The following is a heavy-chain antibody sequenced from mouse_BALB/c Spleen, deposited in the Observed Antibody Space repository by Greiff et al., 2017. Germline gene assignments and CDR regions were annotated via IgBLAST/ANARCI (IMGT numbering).Heavy chain of an antibody. CDR1: GFTFSSYG. CDR2: ISSGGSYT. D-gene: IGHD2-4*01. V-gene: IGHV5-6*03. J-gene: IGHJ4*01. Sequence: EVKLMESGGGLVKPGGSLKLSCAASGFTFSSYGMSWVRQTPDKRLEWVATISSGGSYTYYPDSVKGRFTISRDNAKNNLYLQMSSLKSEDTAMYYCARDYDYDVRYYAMDYWGQGTSVTVSS. CDR3: ARDYDYDVRYYAMDY.